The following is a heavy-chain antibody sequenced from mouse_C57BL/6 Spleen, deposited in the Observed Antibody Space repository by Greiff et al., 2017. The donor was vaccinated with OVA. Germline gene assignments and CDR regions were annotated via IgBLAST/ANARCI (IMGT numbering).Heavy chain of an antibody. Sequence: VQVVESGPGLVQPSQSLSITCTVSGFSLTSYGVHWVRQSPGKGLEWLGVIWSGGSTDYNAAFISRLSISKDNSKSQVFFKMNSLQADDTAIYYCARNYYGSSYEGYFDVWGTGTTVTVSS. J-gene: IGHJ1*03. D-gene: IGHD1-1*01. V-gene: IGHV2-2*01. CDR2: IWSGGST. CDR3: ARNYYGSSYEGYFDV. CDR1: GFSLTSYG.